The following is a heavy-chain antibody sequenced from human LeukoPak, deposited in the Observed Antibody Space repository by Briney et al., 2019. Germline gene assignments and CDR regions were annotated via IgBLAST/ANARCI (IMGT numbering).Heavy chain of an antibody. CDR3: ARDGVPAAMGGWFDP. CDR1: GFTFSSYA. CDR2: ISYDGSNK. V-gene: IGHV3-30-3*01. D-gene: IGHD2-2*01. Sequence: GGSLRLSCAASGFTFSSYAMHWVRQAPGKGLEWVAVISYDGSNKYYADSVKGRFTISRDNSKNTLYLQMNSLRAEDTAVYYCARDGVPAAMGGWFDPWGQGTLVTVSS. J-gene: IGHJ5*02.